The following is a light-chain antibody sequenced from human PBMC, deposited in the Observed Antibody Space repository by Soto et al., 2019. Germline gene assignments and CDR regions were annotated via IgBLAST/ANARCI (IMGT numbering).Light chain of an antibody. J-gene: IGKJ1*01. CDR1: QSVLHSSNNKNY. CDR3: QQYYSART. Sequence: DMVMTESLDSLAGHLRERATIKCKSIQSVLHSSNNKNYLAWYQQKAGQHPKLLIYWASTRESGVTDRFSGGGSGIDFTLTISSLQAEDVAVYYCQQYYSARTFGQGTKVDIK. V-gene: IGKV4-1*01. CDR2: WAS.